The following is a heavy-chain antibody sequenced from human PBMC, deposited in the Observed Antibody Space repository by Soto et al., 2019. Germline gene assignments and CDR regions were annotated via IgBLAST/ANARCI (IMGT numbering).Heavy chain of an antibody. CDR3: ARRGRAWQSFNWIDP. J-gene: IGHJ5*02. V-gene: IGHV4-31*03. CDR2: IDHRGSP. D-gene: IGHD3-10*01. CDR1: GVSISRTSYS. Sequence: PSETLSLTCNVSGVSISRTSYSWSWIRQSPGKGLECVGFIDHRGSPYYNPSLEGRSTISLDTAKNHFSLKLSSVTVADTAVYYCARRGRAWQSFNWIDPWGQGDRVTVSS.